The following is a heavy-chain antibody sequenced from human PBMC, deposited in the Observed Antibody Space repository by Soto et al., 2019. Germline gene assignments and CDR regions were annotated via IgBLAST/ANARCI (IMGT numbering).Heavy chain of an antibody. CDR2: ISYDGSNK. CDR1: GFTFSSYG. Sequence: GGSLRLSCAASGFTFSSYGMHWVRQAPGKGLEWVAVISYDGSNKYYADSVKGRFTISRDNSKNTLYLQMNSLRAEDTAVYYCAKERVPAALGANYYYMEVWGKGTTVTVSS. V-gene: IGHV3-30*18. J-gene: IGHJ6*03. CDR3: AKERVPAALGANYYYMEV. D-gene: IGHD2-2*01.